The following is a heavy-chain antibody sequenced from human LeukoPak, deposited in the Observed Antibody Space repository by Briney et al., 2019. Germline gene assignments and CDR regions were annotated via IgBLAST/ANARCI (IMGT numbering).Heavy chain of an antibody. CDR2: ISAYNGNT. Sequence: GASVKVSCKASGYTFTSYGISWVRQAPGQGLEWMGWISAYNGNTNYAQKLQGRVTMTTDTSTSTAYMELRSLRSDDTAVYYCAREGSVYSSSSTDYYYHYMDVWGKGTTVTVSS. J-gene: IGHJ6*03. D-gene: IGHD6-6*01. CDR1: GYTFTSYG. V-gene: IGHV1-18*01. CDR3: AREGSVYSSSSTDYYYHYMDV.